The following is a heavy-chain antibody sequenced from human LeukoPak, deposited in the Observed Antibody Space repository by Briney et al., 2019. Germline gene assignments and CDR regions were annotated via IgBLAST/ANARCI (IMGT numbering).Heavy chain of an antibody. J-gene: IGHJ4*02. V-gene: IGHV1-2*02. Sequence: ASVKVSCKASGYTFTSYGISRVRQAPGQGLEWMGWFNPNSGGTNYAQKFHGRVTMTRDTSISTAYMELSRLRSDDTAVYYCARSGIVGARNRGFDYWGQGTLVTVSS. CDR2: FNPNSGGT. CDR3: ARSGIVGARNRGFDY. D-gene: IGHD1-26*01. CDR1: GYTFTSYG.